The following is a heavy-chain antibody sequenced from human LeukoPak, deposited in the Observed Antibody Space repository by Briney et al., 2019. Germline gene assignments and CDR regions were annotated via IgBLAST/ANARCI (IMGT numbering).Heavy chain of an antibody. D-gene: IGHD6-19*01. J-gene: IGHJ2*01. CDR1: GGSISSSSYY. CDR3: ARASAHRGIAVAGVYWYFDL. Sequence: SETLSLTCTVSGGSISSSSYYWGWIRQPPGEGLEWIAYIYYSGSTNYNPSLKSRLTISVDTSKNQFSLKLTSVTAADTAVYYCARASAHRGIAVAGVYWYFDLWGRGTLVTVSS. CDR2: IYYSGST. V-gene: IGHV4-61*05.